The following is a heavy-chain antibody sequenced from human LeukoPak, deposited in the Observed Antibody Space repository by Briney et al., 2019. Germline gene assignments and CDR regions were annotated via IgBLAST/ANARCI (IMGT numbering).Heavy chain of an antibody. D-gene: IGHD2-2*01. J-gene: IGHJ4*02. CDR3: ARILIPAAMEYYFDY. CDR1: GYTITGYY. Sequence: ASVKVSCKASGYTITGYYMHWVRQAPGQGLEWMGWINPNSGGTNYAQKFQGRVTMTRDTSISTVYMELSRLRSDDTAVYYCARILIPAAMEYYFDYWGQGTLVTVSS. V-gene: IGHV1-2*02. CDR2: INPNSGGT.